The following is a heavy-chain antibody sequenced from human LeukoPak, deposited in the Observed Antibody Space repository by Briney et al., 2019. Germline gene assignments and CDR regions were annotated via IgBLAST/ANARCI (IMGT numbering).Heavy chain of an antibody. CDR2: IYYSGST. CDR1: GASITSYY. D-gene: IGHD6-13*01. V-gene: IGHV4-59*08. J-gene: IGHJ6*03. CDR3: ERHGAAAAGDYFYYYLDV. Sequence: KPSETLSLTCTVSGASITSYYWSWIRQLPGKGVEWIGYIYYSGSTNYNPSLKSRVTISVDTSKNQFSLKLSSVSAADTAVYYCERHGAAAAGDYFYYYLDVWGKGTTVTVSS.